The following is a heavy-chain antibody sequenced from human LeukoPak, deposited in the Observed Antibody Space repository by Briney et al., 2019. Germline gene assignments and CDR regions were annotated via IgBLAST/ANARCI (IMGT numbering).Heavy chain of an antibody. CDR2: IYYSGST. J-gene: IGHJ5*02. CDR1: GGSISSSSYY. D-gene: IGHD3-10*01. Sequence: SETLSLTCTVSGGSISSSSYYWGWIRQPPGKGLEWIGYIYYSGSTNYNPSLKSRVTISVDTSKNQFSLKLSSVTAADTAVYYCAREIPTFGYYGPFATFDPWGQGTLVTVSS. V-gene: IGHV4-61*01. CDR3: AREIPTFGYYGPFATFDP.